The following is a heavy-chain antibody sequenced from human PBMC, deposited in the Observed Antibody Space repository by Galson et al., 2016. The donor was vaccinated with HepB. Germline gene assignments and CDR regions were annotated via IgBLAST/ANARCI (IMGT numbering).Heavy chain of an antibody. CDR3: ARDSFDVLTGQNDGFDI. V-gene: IGHV6-1*01. CDR1: GDSVSSNSVA. CDR2: TYYKSTWYY. Sequence: CAISGDSVSSNSVAWNWIRQSPSRGLEWLGTTYYKSTWYYNYAVSVKSRISINPDTSKNQFSLQLSSVTPEDTAVYYCARDSFDVLTGQNDGFDIWGQGTMVTVSS. J-gene: IGHJ3*02. D-gene: IGHD3-9*01.